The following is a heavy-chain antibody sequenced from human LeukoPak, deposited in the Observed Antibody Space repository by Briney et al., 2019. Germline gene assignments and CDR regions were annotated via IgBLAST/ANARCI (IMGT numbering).Heavy chain of an antibody. D-gene: IGHD6-19*01. CDR2: INHSGST. CDR1: GGSFSGYY. V-gene: IGHV4-34*01. J-gene: IGHJ1*01. Sequence: SETLSLTCAVYGGSFSGYYWSWIRQPPGKGLEWIGEINHSGSTNYIPSLKSRVTISVDTSKNQFSLKLSSVTAADTAVYYCARGGRSSGQHRLVIQHWGQGTLVTVSS. CDR3: ARGGRSSGQHRLVIQH.